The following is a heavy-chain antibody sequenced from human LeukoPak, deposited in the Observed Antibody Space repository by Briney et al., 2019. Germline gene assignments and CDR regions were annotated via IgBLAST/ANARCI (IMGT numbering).Heavy chain of an antibody. CDR1: GFTFSSYW. CDR3: AKGLKTAVGPYMGYHYYMDV. Sequence: ARGSLRLSCAASGFTFSSYWMSWVRQAPGKGLEWVANIKQDGSEKYYVDSVKGRFTISRDNAKNSLYLQMNSLRAEDTAVYYCAKGLKTAVGPYMGYHYYMDVWGKGTTVTVSS. J-gene: IGHJ6*03. CDR2: IKQDGSEK. D-gene: IGHD5-18*01. V-gene: IGHV3-7*01.